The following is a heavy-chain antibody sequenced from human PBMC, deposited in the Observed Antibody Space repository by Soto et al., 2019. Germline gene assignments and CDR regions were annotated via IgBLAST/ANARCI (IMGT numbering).Heavy chain of an antibody. CDR2: IYYSGST. J-gene: IGHJ5*02. CDR3: ARGSYDDSSGYYGP. CDR1: GGSISSGGYY. V-gene: IGHV4-31*03. Sequence: SETLSLTCTVSGGSISSGGYYWSWIRQHPGKGLEWIGYIYYSGSTYYNPSLKSRVTISVDTSKNQFSLKLSSVTAADTVVYYCARGSYDDSSGYYGPWGQGTLVTVSA. D-gene: IGHD3-22*01.